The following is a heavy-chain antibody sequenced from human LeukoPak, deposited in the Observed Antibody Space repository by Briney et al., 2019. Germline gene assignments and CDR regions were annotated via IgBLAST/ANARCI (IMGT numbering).Heavy chain of an antibody. V-gene: IGHV4-59*01. CDR1: GGSISSYY. Sequence: NPSETLSLTCTVSGGSISSYYWSWIRQPPGKGLEWIGYIYYSGSTNYNPSLKSRVTISVDTSKNQFSLKLSSVTAADTAVYYCARTSSSWPYYFDYWGQGTLATVSS. CDR3: ARTSSSWPYYFDY. CDR2: IYYSGST. D-gene: IGHD6-13*01. J-gene: IGHJ4*02.